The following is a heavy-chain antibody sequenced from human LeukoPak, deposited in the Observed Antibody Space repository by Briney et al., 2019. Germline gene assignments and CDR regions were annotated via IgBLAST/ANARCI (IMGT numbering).Heavy chain of an antibody. Sequence: GGSLRLSCAASGFTFSSYGLHWVRQAPGKGLEGVAVISYDGSNKYYADSVKGRFTISRDNSKNTLYLQMNSLRAEDTAVYYCAKDPHLYSSGWDYYFDYWGQGTLVTVSS. CDR1: GFTFSSYG. J-gene: IGHJ4*02. D-gene: IGHD6-19*01. CDR3: AKDPHLYSSGWDYYFDY. V-gene: IGHV3-30*18. CDR2: ISYDGSNK.